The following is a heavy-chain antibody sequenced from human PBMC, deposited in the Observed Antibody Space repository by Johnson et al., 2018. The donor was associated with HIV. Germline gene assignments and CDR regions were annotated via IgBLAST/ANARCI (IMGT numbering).Heavy chain of an antibody. CDR3: ARDGLESGSYYEMDAFDI. D-gene: IGHD1-26*01. CDR2: ISYDGSNK. V-gene: IGHV3-30-3*01. Sequence: QVQLVESGGDVVQPGRSLRLSCAASGFTFSSYGIHWVRQAPGKGLEWVAVISYDGSNKYYADSVKGRFTISRDNSKNTLFLQMNSLRAEDTAVYYCARDGLESGSYYEMDAFDIWGQGTMVTVSS. CDR1: GFTFSSYG. J-gene: IGHJ3*02.